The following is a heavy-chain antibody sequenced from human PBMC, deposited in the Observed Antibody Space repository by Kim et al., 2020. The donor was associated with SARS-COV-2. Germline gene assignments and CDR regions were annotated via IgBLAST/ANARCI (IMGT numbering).Heavy chain of an antibody. Sequence: ASVKVSCKASGYTFTGYYMHWVRQAPGQGLEWMGWINPNSGGTNYAQKFQGRVTMTRDTSISTAYMELSRLRSDDTAVYYCARTYYYGSGSYPHYYYYGMDVWGQGTTVTVSS. V-gene: IGHV1-2*02. CDR3: ARTYYYGSGSYPHYYYYGMDV. CDR2: INPNSGGT. D-gene: IGHD3-10*01. J-gene: IGHJ6*02. CDR1: GYTFTGYY.